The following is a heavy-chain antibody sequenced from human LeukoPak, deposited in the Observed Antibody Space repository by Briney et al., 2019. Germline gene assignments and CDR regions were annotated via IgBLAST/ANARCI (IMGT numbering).Heavy chain of an antibody. D-gene: IGHD6-6*01. CDR1: GGSISSYY. CDR3: ARDFGAARPEEYFQH. J-gene: IGHJ1*01. V-gene: IGHV4-59*01. CDR2: IYYSGST. Sequence: SETLSLTCTVSGGSISSYYWSWIRQPPGKGLEWIGYIYYSGSTNYNPSLKSRVTISVDTSKNQFSLKLSSVTAADTAVYYCARDFGAARPEEYFQHWGQGTLVTVSS.